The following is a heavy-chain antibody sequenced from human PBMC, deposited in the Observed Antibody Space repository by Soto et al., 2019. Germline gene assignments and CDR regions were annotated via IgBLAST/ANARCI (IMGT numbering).Heavy chain of an antibody. D-gene: IGHD6-13*01. CDR2: IIPIFGTA. CDR1: GGTFSSYA. CDR3: ARDGKGIAAAYGAFDI. J-gene: IGHJ3*02. Sequence: ASVKVSCKASGGTFSSYAISWVRQAPGQGLEWMGGIIPIFGTANYAQKFQGRVTITADKSTSTAYMELSSLRSEDTAVYYCARDGKGIAAAYGAFDIWGQGTMVTVSS. V-gene: IGHV1-69*06.